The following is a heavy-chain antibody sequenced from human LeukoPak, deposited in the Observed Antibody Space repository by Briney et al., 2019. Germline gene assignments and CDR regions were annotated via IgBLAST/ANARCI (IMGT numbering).Heavy chain of an antibody. CDR2: IGGSGGNT. J-gene: IGHJ4*02. V-gene: IGHV3-23*01. Sequence: GGSLRLSCAASGFTFRSYAMSWVRQAPGKGLEWVPAIGGSGGNTYYADSVKGRFTISRDNAKNSLYLQMNSLRAEDTAVYYCARGVGNYRYYFDFWGQGTLVTVSS. CDR1: GFTFRSYA. CDR3: ARGVGNYRYYFDF. D-gene: IGHD3-22*01.